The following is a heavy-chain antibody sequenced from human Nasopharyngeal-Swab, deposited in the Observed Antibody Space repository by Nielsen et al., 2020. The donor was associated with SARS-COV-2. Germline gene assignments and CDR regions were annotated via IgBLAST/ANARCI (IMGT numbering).Heavy chain of an antibody. CDR3: ARVVEYGVYSYGGPFDY. CDR2: IIPICGTA. Sequence: SVKVSCKASGGTFSSYAISWVRQAPGQGLELMGGIIPICGTANYAQKFQGRVTITADESTSTAYMELSSLRSEDTAVFYCARVVEYGVYSYGGPFDYCGQGTLVTVSS. D-gene: IGHD5-18*01. J-gene: IGHJ4*02. CDR1: GGTFSSYA. V-gene: IGHV1-69*13.